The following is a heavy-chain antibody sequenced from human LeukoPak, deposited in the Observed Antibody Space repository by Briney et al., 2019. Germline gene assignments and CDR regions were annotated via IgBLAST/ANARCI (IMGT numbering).Heavy chain of an antibody. CDR3: ARHEGAGSGSYSLYYFDY. J-gene: IGHJ4*02. D-gene: IGHD3-10*01. Sequence: PSETLSLTCTVSGGSISSGSYYWSWIRQPAGKGLEWIGRIYTSGSTNYNPSLKSRVTISVDTSKNQFSLKLSSVTAADTAVYYCARHEGAGSGSYSLYYFDYWGQGTLVTVSS. CDR2: IYTSGST. CDR1: GGSISSGSYY. V-gene: IGHV4-61*02.